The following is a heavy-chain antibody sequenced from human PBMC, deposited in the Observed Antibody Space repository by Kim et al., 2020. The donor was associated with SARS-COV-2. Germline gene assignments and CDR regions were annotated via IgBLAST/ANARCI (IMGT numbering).Heavy chain of an antibody. CDR2: INHSGST. J-gene: IGHJ6*02. CDR3: ARGLRWNYFYYYGMDV. CDR1: GGSFSGYY. Sequence: SETLSLTCAVYGGSFSGYYWSWIRQPPGKGLEWIGEINHSGSTNYNPSLKSRVTISVDTSKNQFSLKLSSVTAADTAVYYCARGLRWNYFYYYGMDVWGQGTTVTVSS. D-gene: IGHD1-7*01. V-gene: IGHV4-34*01.